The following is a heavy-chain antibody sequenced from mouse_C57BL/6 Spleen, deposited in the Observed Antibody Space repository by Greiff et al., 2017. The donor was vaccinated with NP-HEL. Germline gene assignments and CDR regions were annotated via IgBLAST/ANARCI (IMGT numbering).Heavy chain of an antibody. CDR1: GFTFTSYW. CDR3: ARSDYGSSPFAY. Sequence: VQLQQSGTALVQPGASLKLSCTASGFTFTSYWMHWVNQPPGQGLEWIGNISPSNGGTNYNEKLKSKATLTVDKSSSKAYMQLSSLTSEDTAVYYCARSDYGSSPFAYWGQGTLVTVSA. V-gene: IGHV1-53*01. D-gene: IGHD1-1*01. CDR2: ISPSNGGT. J-gene: IGHJ3*01.